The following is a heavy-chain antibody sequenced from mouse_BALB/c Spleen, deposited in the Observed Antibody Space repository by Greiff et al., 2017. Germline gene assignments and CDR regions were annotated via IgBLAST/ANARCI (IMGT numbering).Heavy chain of an antibody. CDR1: GFTFSDYY. CDR3: ARDYGNAMDY. D-gene: IGHD2-1*01. CDR2: ISDGGSYT. J-gene: IGHJ4*01. V-gene: IGHV5-4*02. Sequence: EVKVVESGGGLVKPGGSLKLSCAASGFTFSDYYMYWVRQTPEKRLEWVATISDGGSYTYYPDSVKGRFTISRDNAKNNLYLQMSSLKSEDTAMYYCARDYGNAMDYWGQGTSVTVSS.